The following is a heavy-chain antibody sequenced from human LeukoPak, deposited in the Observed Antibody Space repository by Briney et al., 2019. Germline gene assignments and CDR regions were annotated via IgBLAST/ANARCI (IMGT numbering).Heavy chain of an antibody. D-gene: IGHD1-26*01. CDR3: ARDQSGEWELLSGWWFDP. Sequence: GASVKVSCKASGYTFTSYYMHWVRQAPGQGLEWMGIINPSGGSTSYAQKFQGRVTLTRDMSTSTVYMELSNLRSEDTAVYYCARDQSGEWELLSGWWFDPWGQGTLVTVSS. J-gene: IGHJ5*02. CDR1: GYTFTSYY. CDR2: INPSGGST. V-gene: IGHV1-46*01.